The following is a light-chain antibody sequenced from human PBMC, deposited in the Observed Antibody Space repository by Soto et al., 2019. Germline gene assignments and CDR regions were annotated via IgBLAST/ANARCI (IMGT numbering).Light chain of an antibody. V-gene: IGKV2-28*01. CDR2: LGS. CDR1: QSLLSSNGYNY. J-gene: IGKJ1*01. CDR3: MQALRSPPT. Sequence: DLVMTQSPLSLPVNPGEPASISCRSSQSLLSSNGYNYLDWYLQKPGQSPQLLIYLGSNRASGVPDRFSGSGSGTDFTLEISRVEAEDVGIYHCMQALRSPPTFGQGTKVEI.